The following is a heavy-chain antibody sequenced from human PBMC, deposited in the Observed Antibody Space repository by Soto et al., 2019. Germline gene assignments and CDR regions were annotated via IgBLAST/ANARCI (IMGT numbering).Heavy chain of an antibody. Sequence: SVKVSCKASGGTFSSYAISWVRQAPGQGLEWMGGIIPIFGTANYAQKFQGRVTITADESTSTAYMELSSLRSEDTAVYYCAGLYSSSWKGGGGGMDVWGQGTTVTVSS. J-gene: IGHJ6*02. D-gene: IGHD6-13*01. CDR1: GGTFSSYA. CDR3: AGLYSSSWKGGGGGMDV. CDR2: IIPIFGTA. V-gene: IGHV1-69*13.